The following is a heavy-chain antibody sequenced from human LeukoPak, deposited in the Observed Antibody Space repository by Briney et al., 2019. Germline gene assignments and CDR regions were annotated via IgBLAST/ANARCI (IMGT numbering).Heavy chain of an antibody. CDR1: GGSISSSSYY. CDR2: IYYSGST. Sequence: PSETLSLTCTVSGGSISSSSYYWGWIRQPPGKGLEWIVSIYYSGSTYYNPSLKSRVTISVDTSKNQFSLKLSSVTAADTAVYYCASQDGNAGDTPYYFDYWGQGTLVTVSS. J-gene: IGHJ4*02. D-gene: IGHD5-24*01. CDR3: ASQDGNAGDTPYYFDY. V-gene: IGHV4-39*01.